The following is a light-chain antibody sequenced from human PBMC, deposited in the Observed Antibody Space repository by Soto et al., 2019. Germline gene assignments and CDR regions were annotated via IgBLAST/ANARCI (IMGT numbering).Light chain of an antibody. CDR1: QSVSSN. V-gene: IGKV3-15*01. J-gene: IGKJ2*01. CDR3: QQHNNWPPET. CDR2: GAS. Sequence: EIVMTQSPATLSVSPGERATLSCRASQSVSSNLAWYQQKPGQAPRLLIYGASTRATGIPARFSGSGSGTEFTLPISSLQSEDFAVYYCQQHNNWPPETFGQGTKLEIK.